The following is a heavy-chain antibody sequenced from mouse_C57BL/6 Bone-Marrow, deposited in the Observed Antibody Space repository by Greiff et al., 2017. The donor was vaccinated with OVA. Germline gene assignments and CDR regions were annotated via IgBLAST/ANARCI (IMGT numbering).Heavy chain of an antibody. Sequence: VQLQQPGAELVRPGTSVKLSCKASGYTFTSYWMHWVKQRPGQGLEWIGVIDPSDSYTNYNQKFKGKATLTVDTSSSTAYMQLSSPTSEDSAVYYCARERGPIYYDYDWFAYWGQGTLVTVSA. CDR2: IDPSDSYT. CDR3: ARERGPIYYDYDWFAY. V-gene: IGHV1-59*01. J-gene: IGHJ3*01. CDR1: GYTFTSYW. D-gene: IGHD2-4*01.